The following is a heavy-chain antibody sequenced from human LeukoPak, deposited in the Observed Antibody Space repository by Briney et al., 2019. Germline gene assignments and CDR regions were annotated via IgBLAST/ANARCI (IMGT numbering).Heavy chain of an antibody. V-gene: IGHV3-30-3*01. CDR1: GFTFSSYA. Sequence: PGKSLRLSCAASGFTFSSYAMHWVRQAPGKGLEWVTVISYDGSNKYFADSVKGRFTISRDNSKNTLYLQMNRLRAEDTAVYYCARETGGAVGSTDFDYWGQGTLVTFSS. CDR2: ISYDGSNK. J-gene: IGHJ4*02. CDR3: ARETGGAVGSTDFDY. D-gene: IGHD4-17*01.